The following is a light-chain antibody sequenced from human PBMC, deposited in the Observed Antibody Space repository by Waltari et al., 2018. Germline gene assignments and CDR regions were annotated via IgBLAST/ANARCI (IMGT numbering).Light chain of an antibody. J-gene: IGLJ1*01. CDR1: TRDVGNYDL. CDR3: CSYAGRGTYV. CDR2: EVF. Sequence: QSALTQPASVSGTPEQSITIPCSGTTRDVGNYDLVPWYQQHPGEAPKLLICEVFKRPPDTSSRFSGAKSGSTASLTISGLQPEDEADYYCCSYAGRGTYVFGSGTKVTVL. V-gene: IGLV2-23*02.